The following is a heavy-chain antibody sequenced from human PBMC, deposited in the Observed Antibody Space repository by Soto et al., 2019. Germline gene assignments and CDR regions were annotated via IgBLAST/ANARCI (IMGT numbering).Heavy chain of an antibody. Sequence: ASVKVSCKASGYTFTSYDMHWVRQAPGQRLEWMGWINAGNGNTKYSQKFQGRVTITRDTSASTAYMELSNLRSEDTAVYYCARGRTARNWLDPWGQGTQVTVSS. CDR3: ARGRTARNWLDP. J-gene: IGHJ5*02. CDR1: GYTFTSYD. CDR2: INAGNGNT. V-gene: IGHV1-3*01.